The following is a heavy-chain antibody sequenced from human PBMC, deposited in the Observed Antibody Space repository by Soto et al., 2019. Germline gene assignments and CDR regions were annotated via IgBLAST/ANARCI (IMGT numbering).Heavy chain of an antibody. CDR3: AREAAATLWYFDL. D-gene: IGHD2-15*01. J-gene: IGHJ2*01. V-gene: IGHV3-48*02. Sequence: GGSLRLSXAASGFTFSIYSMNWVRQAPGKGLEWVSYISTSSSIYYADSVKGRFTISRDNAKNSLYLQVNSLTDEDTAVYYCAREAAATLWYFDLWGRGTVVTVS. CDR1: GFTFSIYS. CDR2: ISTSSSI.